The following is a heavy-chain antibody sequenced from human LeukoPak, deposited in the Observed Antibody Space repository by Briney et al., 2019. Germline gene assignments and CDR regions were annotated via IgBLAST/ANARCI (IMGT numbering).Heavy chain of an antibody. CDR1: GFTFSSYS. Sequence: GGSLRLSCAASGFTFSSYSMNWVRQAPGKGLEWVSYISSSSTIYYADSVKGRFTISRDNAKNSLYLQMNSLRDEDTAVYYCARAPHPLYCGGDCYGAFDIWGQGTMVTVSS. J-gene: IGHJ3*02. CDR3: ARAPHPLYCGGDCYGAFDI. D-gene: IGHD2-21*02. V-gene: IGHV3-48*02. CDR2: ISSSSTI.